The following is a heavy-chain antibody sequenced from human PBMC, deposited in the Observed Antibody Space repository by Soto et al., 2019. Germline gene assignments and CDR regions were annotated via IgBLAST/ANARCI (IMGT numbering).Heavy chain of an antibody. CDR1: GGTFSSYA. J-gene: IGHJ6*02. CDR3: ARDRLPVMVKRLRGYYYGMDV. Sequence: SVKVSCKASGGTFSSYAISWVRQAPGQGLEWMGGIIPIFGTANYAQKFQGRVTITADESTSTAYMELSSLRSEDTAVYYCARDRLPVMVKRLRGYYYGMDVWGQGTTVTVSS. D-gene: IGHD2-8*01. V-gene: IGHV1-69*13. CDR2: IIPIFGTA.